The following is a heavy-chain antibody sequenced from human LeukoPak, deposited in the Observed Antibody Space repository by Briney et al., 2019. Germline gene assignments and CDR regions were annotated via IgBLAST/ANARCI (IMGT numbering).Heavy chain of an antibody. CDR2: INHSGST. D-gene: IGHD3-10*01. Sequence: SETLSLTCAVYGGSFSGYYWSWIRQPPGKGLEWIGEINHSGSTNYNPSLKSRVTIPVDTSKNQFSLKLSSVTAADTAVYYCARVGPYYYDSTGDYWGQGTLVTVSS. V-gene: IGHV4-34*01. J-gene: IGHJ4*02. CDR1: GGSFSGYY. CDR3: ARVGPYYYDSTGDY.